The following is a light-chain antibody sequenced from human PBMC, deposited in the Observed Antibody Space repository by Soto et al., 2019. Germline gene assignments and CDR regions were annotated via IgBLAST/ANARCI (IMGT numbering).Light chain of an antibody. CDR3: QQYNNWPPGAT. V-gene: IGKV3-15*01. CDR1: RTVSNN. Sequence: DILMTQSPPTLSVSPGERATLSCRASRTVSNNLAWYQHKPGQAPRLLISYASTRATGIPARFCGSGSGTEFTLTISSLQSEDSAVYYCQQYNNWPPGATFGPGTKVEIK. CDR2: YAS. J-gene: IGKJ3*01.